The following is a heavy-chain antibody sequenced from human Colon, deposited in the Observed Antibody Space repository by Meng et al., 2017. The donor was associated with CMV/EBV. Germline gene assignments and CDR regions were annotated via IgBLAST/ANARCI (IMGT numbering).Heavy chain of an antibody. V-gene: IGHV4-31*03. CDR2: IYYSGST. CDR3: ARTSTSMIRGGAFDI. Sequence: SETLSLTCTVSGDSITRGAYYWSWIRQHPGKGLEWIGYIYYSGSTNYNPSLKSRINMSVDTSKSQFFPRLNSVTAADTAVYYCARTSTSMIRGGAFDIWGQGTMVTVSS. J-gene: IGHJ3*02. CDR1: GDSITRGAYY. D-gene: IGHD3-10*01.